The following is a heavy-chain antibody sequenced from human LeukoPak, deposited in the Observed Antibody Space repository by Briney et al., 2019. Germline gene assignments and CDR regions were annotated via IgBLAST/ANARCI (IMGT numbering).Heavy chain of an antibody. J-gene: IGHJ4*02. V-gene: IGHV4-59*01. D-gene: IGHD1-26*01. CDR3: ARSDYTIRLDS. Sequence: SETLSLTCTVSGGSISGYYWSWIRQPPGKGLEWIGFIYHSATTNYNPSLKSRVTISVDTSKNQFSLKLSSVTAADTAVYYCARSDYTIRLDSWGQGTLVTVSS. CDR2: IYHSATT. CDR1: GGSISGYY.